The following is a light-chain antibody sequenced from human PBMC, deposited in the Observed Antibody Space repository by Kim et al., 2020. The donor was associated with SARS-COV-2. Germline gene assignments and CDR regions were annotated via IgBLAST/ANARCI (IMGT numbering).Light chain of an antibody. CDR3: QQYSNSPLT. CDR2: GAS. V-gene: IGKV3-20*01. Sequence: ENVLTQSPETLSLSPGERASLSCRASQNVKDYSLAWYQQKPGQAPRLLLFGASLRATGIPDRFSGSASGTDFSLTITRVEPEDSAMYYCQQYSNSPLTFGGGTKVEIK. J-gene: IGKJ4*01. CDR1: QNVKDYS.